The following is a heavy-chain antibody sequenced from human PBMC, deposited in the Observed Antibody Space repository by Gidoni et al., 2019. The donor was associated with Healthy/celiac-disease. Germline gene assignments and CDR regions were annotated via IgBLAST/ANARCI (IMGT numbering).Heavy chain of an antibody. D-gene: IGHD4-17*01. CDR2: INHSGST. V-gene: IGHV4-34*01. Sequence: QVQLQQCGAGLLKPSETLSLTCAVYGGSFSGYYWSWIRQPPGKGLEWIGEINHSGSTNYNPTLKSRVTISVDTSKNQFTLKLSSVTAADTAVYYCARHDYGDYVDLLYDYWGQGTLVTVSS. J-gene: IGHJ4*02. CDR3: ARHDYGDYVDLLYDY. CDR1: GGSFSGYY.